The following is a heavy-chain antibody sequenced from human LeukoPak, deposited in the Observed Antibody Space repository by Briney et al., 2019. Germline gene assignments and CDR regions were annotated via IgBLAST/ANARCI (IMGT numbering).Heavy chain of an antibody. CDR1: GFTFSSYA. D-gene: IGHD3-10*01. Sequence: GGSLRLSCAASGFTFSSYAMHWVRQAPGKGLEYVSAISSNGGSTYYANSVKGRFTISRDNSKNTLYLQMGSLRAEDMAVYYCARVTYGSPLVGPNDYWGQGTLVTVSS. J-gene: IGHJ4*02. CDR3: ARVTYGSPLVGPNDY. CDR2: ISSNGGST. V-gene: IGHV3-64*01.